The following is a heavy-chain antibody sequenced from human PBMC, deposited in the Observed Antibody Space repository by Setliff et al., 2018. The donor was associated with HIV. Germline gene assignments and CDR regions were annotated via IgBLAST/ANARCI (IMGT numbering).Heavy chain of an antibody. V-gene: IGHV4-4*07. CDR2: VHNSAGS. Sequence: SETLSLTCIVSGGSIRSYYWSWIRQPPGKGLEWIGRVHNSAGSNYNPSLEDRVTMSVDTSNNQFSLSLTSVTAADTAVYYCVRSIHGGGSEPFDTWGQGILVTVSS. CDR3: VRSIHGGGSEPFDT. CDR1: GGSIRSYY. J-gene: IGHJ5*02. D-gene: IGHD3-10*01.